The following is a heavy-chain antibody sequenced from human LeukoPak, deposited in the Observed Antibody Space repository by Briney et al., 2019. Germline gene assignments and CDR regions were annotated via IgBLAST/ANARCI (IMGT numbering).Heavy chain of an antibody. D-gene: IGHD4-17*01. J-gene: IGHJ6*03. CDR3: ARDAKDGDSLPSYYYYYYMDV. CDR1: GGSISSYY. V-gene: IGHV4-4*07. CDR2: IYTSGST. Sequence: SETLSLTCTVSGGSISSYYWSWIRQPAGKGLEWIGRIYTSGSTNYNPSLKSRVTMSVDTSKNQFSLKLSSVTAADTAVYYCARDAKDGDSLPSYYYYYYMDVWGKGTTVTVSS.